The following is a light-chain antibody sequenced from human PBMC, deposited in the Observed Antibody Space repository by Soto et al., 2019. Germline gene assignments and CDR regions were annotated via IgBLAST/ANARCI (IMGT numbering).Light chain of an antibody. CDR1: SSDVGGYNY. J-gene: IGLJ1*01. Sequence: QSVLTQPASVSGSPGQSITICCTGTSSDVGGYNYVSWYQQHPGKAPKLMIYEVSNRPSGVSNRFSGSKSGNTASLTISGLQAEDEADYYCSSYTSSSTYVFGTGTKVT. CDR3: SSYTSSSTYV. CDR2: EVS. V-gene: IGLV2-14*01.